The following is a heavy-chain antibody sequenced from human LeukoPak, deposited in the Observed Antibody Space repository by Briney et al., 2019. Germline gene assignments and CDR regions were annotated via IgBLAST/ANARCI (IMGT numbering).Heavy chain of an antibody. CDR3: TKAGVVGAKAGFDN. V-gene: IGHV3-21*01. J-gene: IGHJ4*02. Sequence: GGSLRLSCATSGFSFSSYGMNWVRQAQGKGLEWVSSIDSSSNYIFYADSVKGRFTISRDNAKNSLDLQMNNLRDEDTAIYYCTKAGVVGAKAGFDNWGQGTLVTVSS. D-gene: IGHD1-26*01. CDR1: GFSFSSYG. CDR2: IDSSSNYI.